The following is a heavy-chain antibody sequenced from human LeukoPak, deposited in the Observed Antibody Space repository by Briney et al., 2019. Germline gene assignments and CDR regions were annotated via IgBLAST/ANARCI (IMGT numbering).Heavy chain of an antibody. D-gene: IGHD3-22*01. V-gene: IGHV3-9*01. CDR3: AKAPLNSGYYSPSFDY. J-gene: IGHJ4*02. CDR2: ISWNSGSI. Sequence: LSGGSLRLSCAASGFTFDDYAMHWVRQAPGKGLEWVSGISWNSGSIGYADSVKGRFTISRDNAKNSLYLQMNSLRAEDTALYYYAKAPLNSGYYSPSFDYWGQGTLVTVSS. CDR1: GFTFDDYA.